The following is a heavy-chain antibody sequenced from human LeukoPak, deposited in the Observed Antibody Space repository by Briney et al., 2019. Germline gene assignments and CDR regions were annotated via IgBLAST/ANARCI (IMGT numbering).Heavy chain of an antibody. Sequence: SGGSLRLSCAASGFTFSSYGMHWVRQAPGKGLEWVAVIWYDGSNKYYADSVKGRFTISRDNSKNTLYLQMNSLRAEDTAVYYCARDMTYCSSTSCPFDYWGQGTLVTVSS. CDR2: IWYDGSNK. CDR3: ARDMTYCSSTSCPFDY. J-gene: IGHJ4*02. V-gene: IGHV3-33*01. D-gene: IGHD2-2*01. CDR1: GFTFSSYG.